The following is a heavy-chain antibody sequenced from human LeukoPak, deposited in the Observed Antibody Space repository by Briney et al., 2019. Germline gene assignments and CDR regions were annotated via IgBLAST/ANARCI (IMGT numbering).Heavy chain of an antibody. V-gene: IGHV3-48*04. Sequence: PGGSLRLSCAASGFTFSNSMKWVRQAPGKGLDWLSYISSGSSTIYYADSVKGRFTISRDNTKKTLYLGMNSLRAEDTAVYFCARVAHFDRGMDVWGQGTTVTVSS. CDR2: ISSGSSTI. D-gene: IGHD3-9*01. J-gene: IGHJ6*02. CDR3: ARVAHFDRGMDV. CDR1: GFTFSNS.